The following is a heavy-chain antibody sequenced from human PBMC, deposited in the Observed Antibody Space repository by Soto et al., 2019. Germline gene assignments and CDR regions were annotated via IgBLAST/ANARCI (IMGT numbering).Heavy chain of an antibody. CDR3: ARDRVQIVDGLEV. D-gene: IGHD3-10*01. CDR1: GFTFSNYG. CDR2: IWYDGINK. V-gene: IGHV3-33*01. J-gene: IGHJ6*02. Sequence: QVQLVESGGGVVQPGRSLRLSCAASGFTFSNYGMHWVRQAPGKGLEWVAVIWYDGINKYYADSVKGRFIISRDNSKNTVDPQMNSLRAEDTAVYYCARDRVQIVDGLEVWGQGTTVTVSS.